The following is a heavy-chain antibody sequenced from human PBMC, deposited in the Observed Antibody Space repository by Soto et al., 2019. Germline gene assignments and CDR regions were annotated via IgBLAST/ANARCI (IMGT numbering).Heavy chain of an antibody. V-gene: IGHV4-30-4*01. J-gene: IGHJ5*02. CDR3: AGLKYSQIDSDPADRGSHWFDP. D-gene: IGHD2-2*01. CDR1: GGSMRSDNYF. CDR2: IYYSGSA. Sequence: QVRLQESGPGLVKPSQTLSLTCAVSGGSMRSDNYFWSWIRQPPGKGLEWIGYIYYSGSAYYNPSLERRITMSVDTSKKQFSLKLTSVTAADTAIYYCAGLKYSQIDSDPADRGSHWFDPWGQGALVTVSS.